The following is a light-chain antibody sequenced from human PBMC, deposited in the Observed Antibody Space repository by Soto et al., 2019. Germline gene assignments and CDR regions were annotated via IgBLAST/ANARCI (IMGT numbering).Light chain of an antibody. Sequence: ILMTQSPLSLPVTPGEPASISCRSSQSLLHSNGYNYLAWYQQKPGKAPKLLIYDASTLERGVPSRFSGTGSGTEFTLTISSLQSEDFAVYYCQQYNNWRRTFGQGTKVDIK. CDR1: QSLLHSNGYNY. V-gene: IGKV2-28*01. CDR2: DAS. J-gene: IGKJ1*01. CDR3: QQYNNWRRT.